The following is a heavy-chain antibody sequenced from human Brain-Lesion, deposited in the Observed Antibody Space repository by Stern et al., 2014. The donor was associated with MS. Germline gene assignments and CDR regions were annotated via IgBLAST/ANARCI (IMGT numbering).Heavy chain of an antibody. Sequence: VQLVQSGPEVKKPGSSVEGSCKASGGTFGTYPITRLRQAPGQGLEWLGRIIPIFGSPNYAQKFQGRVTITADRSTTTVYMKLSSLKSDDAAVYYCAKDGPALVTNWFDPWGRGTLGTVSA. V-gene: IGHV1-69*06. CDR1: GGTFGTYP. CDR3: AKDGPALVTNWFDP. J-gene: IGHJ5*02. CDR2: IIPIFGSP. D-gene: IGHD5-18*01.